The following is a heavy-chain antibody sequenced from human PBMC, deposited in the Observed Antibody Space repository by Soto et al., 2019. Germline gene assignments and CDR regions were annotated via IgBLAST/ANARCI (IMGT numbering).Heavy chain of an antibody. J-gene: IGHJ6*02. D-gene: IGHD2-15*01. CDR3: FVDCSGGSCYSFYYYYGMDV. CDR2: ISAYNGNT. CDR1: GYTFTSYG. Sequence: QVQLVQSGAEVKKPGASVKVSCKASGYTFTSYGISWVRQAPGQGLEWMGWISAYNGNTNYAQKLQGRVTMTTDTSTSTAYMELRSLRSDDTAVYYCFVDCSGGSCYSFYYYYGMDVWGQGTTVTVSS. V-gene: IGHV1-18*01.